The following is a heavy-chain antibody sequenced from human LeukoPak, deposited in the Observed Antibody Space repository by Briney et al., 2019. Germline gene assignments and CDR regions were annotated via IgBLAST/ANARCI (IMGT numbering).Heavy chain of an antibody. Sequence: GGSLRLSCAASGFTFSSYEMNWVRQAPGKRLEWVSYIRSSGSTIYYADSVKGRFIISRDNAKNSLYLQMNSLRAEDTAVYYCARSGRGGAFDIWGQGTMVTVSS. CDR3: ARSGRGGAFDI. D-gene: IGHD1-26*01. CDR1: GFTFSSYE. J-gene: IGHJ3*02. CDR2: IRSSGSTI. V-gene: IGHV3-48*03.